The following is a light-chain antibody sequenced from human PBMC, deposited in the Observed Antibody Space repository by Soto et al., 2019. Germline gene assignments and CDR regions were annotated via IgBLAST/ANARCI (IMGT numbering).Light chain of an antibody. CDR2: DVS. CDR3: SSYTSSSTYV. J-gene: IGLJ1*01. CDR1: SSDVGGYNY. V-gene: IGLV2-14*01. Sequence: QSALTQPASVSGSPGQSITISCTGTSSDVGGYNYVSWYQQHPGKAPKLMIYDVSNRPSGVSNRFSGSKSGNTASLTISWLQSEDEADYYCSSYTSSSTYVFGTGTKEPS.